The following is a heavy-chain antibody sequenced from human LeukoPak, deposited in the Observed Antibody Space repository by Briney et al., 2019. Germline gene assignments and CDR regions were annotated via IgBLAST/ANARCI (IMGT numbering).Heavy chain of an antibody. Sequence: GGSLRLSCAASGFTFSSYAMSWVRQAPGKGLVWVSRINSEGSSTNYADSVKGRFTISRDNAKNTLYLQMSSLRAEDTAVYYCARDGPRLIAVAGTGFDYWGQGTLVTVSS. CDR2: INSEGSST. D-gene: IGHD6-19*01. CDR3: ARDGPRLIAVAGTGFDY. CDR1: GFTFSSYA. J-gene: IGHJ4*02. V-gene: IGHV3-74*01.